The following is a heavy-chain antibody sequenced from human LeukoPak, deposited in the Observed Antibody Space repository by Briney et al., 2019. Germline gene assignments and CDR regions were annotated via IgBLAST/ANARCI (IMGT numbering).Heavy chain of an antibody. CDR3: AKSMFGELLSYFDY. CDR2: ISGSGGST. J-gene: IGHJ4*02. CDR1: GFTFSSYG. Sequence: PGGSLRLSCAASGFTFSSYGMSWVRQAPGKGLEWVSAISGSGGSTYYADSVKGRFTISRDNSKHTLYLQMNSLRAEDTAVYYCAKSMFGELLSYFDYWGQGTLVTVSS. V-gene: IGHV3-23*01. D-gene: IGHD3-10*02.